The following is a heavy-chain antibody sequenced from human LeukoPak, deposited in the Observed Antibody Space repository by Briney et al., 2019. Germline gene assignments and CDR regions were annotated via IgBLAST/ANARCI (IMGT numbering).Heavy chain of an antibody. V-gene: IGHV3-7*01. D-gene: IGHD3-22*01. CDR1: GFTFSSYW. J-gene: IGHJ4*02. Sequence: GGSLRLSCAASGFTFSSYWMTWVRQAPGKGLEWVANINRDASEKYYVDSVKGRFTISRDNAKNSLYLQMNSLRAEDTAVYYCARDDADSSGPPGAHWGQGTLVTVSS. CDR3: ARDDADSSGPPGAH. CDR2: INRDASEK.